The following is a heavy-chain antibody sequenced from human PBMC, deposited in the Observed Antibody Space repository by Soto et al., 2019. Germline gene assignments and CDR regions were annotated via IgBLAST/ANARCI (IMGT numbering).Heavy chain of an antibody. CDR3: ARDMVRGYSYGRYYYGLDV. CDR2: IYYSGST. V-gene: IGHV4-61*01. CDR1: GGSVSSCRYY. J-gene: IGHJ6*02. D-gene: IGHD5-18*01. Sequence: SETLSLTCTVSGGSVSSCRYYWSWIRQPPGKGLEWIGYIYYSGSTNYNPSLKSRVTISVDTSKNQFSLKLSSVTAADTAVYYCARDMVRGYSYGRYYYGLDVWGQGTTVT.